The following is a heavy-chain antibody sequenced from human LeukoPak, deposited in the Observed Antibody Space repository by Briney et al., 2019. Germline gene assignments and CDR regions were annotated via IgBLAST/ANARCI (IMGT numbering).Heavy chain of an antibody. CDR2: IYYSGST. D-gene: IGHD3-9*01. V-gene: IGHV4-61*01. CDR1: GGSVSSGSYY. Sequence: SETLSLTCTVSGGSVSSGSYYWSWIRQPPGKGLEWIGYIYYSGSTNYNPSLKSRVTISVDTSKNQFSLRLSSVTAADTAVYYCASGLRVYEILTGYYPQYGMDVWGQGTTVTVSS. CDR3: ASGLRVYEILTGYYPQYGMDV. J-gene: IGHJ6*02.